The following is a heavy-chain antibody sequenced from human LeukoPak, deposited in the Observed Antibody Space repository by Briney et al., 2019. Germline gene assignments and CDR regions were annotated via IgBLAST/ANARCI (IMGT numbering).Heavy chain of an antibody. J-gene: IGHJ5*02. V-gene: IGHV1-8*01. CDR1: GYTFTSYD. D-gene: IGHD3-10*01. CDR3: ARDLQGPLRRYYYGSGHLFDP. CDR2: MNPNSGNT. Sequence: ASVKVSCKASGYTFTSYDINWVRQATGQGLEWMGWMNPNSGNTGYAQKFQGGVTMTRNTSISTAYMELSSLRSEDTAVYYCARDLQGPLRRYYYGSGHLFDPWGQGTLVTVSS.